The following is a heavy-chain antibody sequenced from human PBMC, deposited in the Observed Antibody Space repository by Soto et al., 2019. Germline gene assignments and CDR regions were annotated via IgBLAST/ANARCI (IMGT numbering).Heavy chain of an antibody. V-gene: IGHV3-21*01. J-gene: IGHJ4*02. Sequence: EVQLVESGGGLVKPGGSLRLSCAASGFTFSSYSMNWVRQAPGKGLEWVSSISSSSSYIYYADSVKGRFTISRDNAKNSLYRPMNSLRAEDTAGYYCARGVDYGDSIEYWGQGTLVTVSS. CDR1: GFTFSSYS. CDR3: ARGVDYGDSIEY. D-gene: IGHD4-17*01. CDR2: ISSSSSYI.